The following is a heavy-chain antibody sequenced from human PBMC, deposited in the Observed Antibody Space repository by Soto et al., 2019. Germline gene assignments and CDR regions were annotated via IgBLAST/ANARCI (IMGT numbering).Heavy chain of an antibody. CDR2: ISYDGSNK. D-gene: IGHD3-10*01. V-gene: IGHV3-30*18. Sequence: GGSLRLSCAASGFTFSSYGMHWVHQAPGKGLEWVAVISYDGSNKYYADSVKGRFTISRDNSKNTLYLQMNSLRAEDTAVYYCAKDSRHYYGSGSYAVFDYWGQGTLVTVSS. CDR3: AKDSRHYYGSGSYAVFDY. J-gene: IGHJ4*02. CDR1: GFTFSSYG.